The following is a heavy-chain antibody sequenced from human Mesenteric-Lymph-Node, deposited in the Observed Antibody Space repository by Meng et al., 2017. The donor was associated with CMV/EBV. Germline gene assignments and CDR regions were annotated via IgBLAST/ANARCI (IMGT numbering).Heavy chain of an antibody. Sequence: QGQLQQWVSGRLKPSESLSRTCAVYGGSFSGYYWSWIRQPPGKGLEWIREINHSGVPNYNTSLKSRVTISLDRSKNQFSLKLSSVTAEDTAVYYCARGSDIPVNNYWGQGTLVTVSS. J-gene: IGHJ4*02. D-gene: IGHD2-15*01. CDR2: INHSGVP. CDR3: ARGSDIPVNNY. CDR1: GGSFSGYY. V-gene: IGHV4-34*01.